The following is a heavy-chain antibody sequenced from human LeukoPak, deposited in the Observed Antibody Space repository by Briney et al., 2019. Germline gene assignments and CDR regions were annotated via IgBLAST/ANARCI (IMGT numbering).Heavy chain of an antibody. J-gene: IGHJ4*02. D-gene: IGHD5-12*01. CDR1: GGSTNTYC. CDR2: IYPSGSS. CDR3: ARDRSGYSEYYFDY. V-gene: IGHV4-4*07. Sequence: PSETLSLTCTVSGGSTNTYCWSWIRQPAEKGLEWIVRIYPSGSSYYNPSLKSRVTISIDKSKNQFSRRLTAVTAADTAVYYCARDRSGYSEYYFDYWGQGSLVTVSS.